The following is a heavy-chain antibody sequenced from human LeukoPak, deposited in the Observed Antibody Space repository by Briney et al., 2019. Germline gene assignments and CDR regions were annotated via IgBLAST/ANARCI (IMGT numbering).Heavy chain of an antibody. CDR1: GFILRSYA. D-gene: IGHD1-1*01. Sequence: PGGSLRLSCAASGFILRSYAMSWIRQPPGKGLEWIGSMHYSGDSKYNPSLKSRVSLSIDTSKQQFSLRLSSVTAADTAVYYCARDLELERNRWNYFESWGQGTLVTVSS. CDR3: ARDLELERNRWNYFES. CDR2: MHYSGDS. V-gene: IGHV4-59*01. J-gene: IGHJ4*02.